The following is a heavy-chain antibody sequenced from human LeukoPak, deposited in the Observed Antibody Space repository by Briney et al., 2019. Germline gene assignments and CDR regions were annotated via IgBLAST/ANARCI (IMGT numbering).Heavy chain of an antibody. D-gene: IGHD6-19*01. CDR2: INPNSGGT. V-gene: IGHV1-2*02. J-gene: IGHJ4*02. CDR1: GYTFTGYY. CDR3: ARDISSGRYRTIGY. Sequence: ASVKVSCKASGYTFTGYYMHWVRQAPGQGLEWMGWINPNSGGTNYAQKFQGRVTMTRDTSISTAYMELSRLRSDDTAVYYCARDISSGRYRTIGYWGQGTLVTVSS.